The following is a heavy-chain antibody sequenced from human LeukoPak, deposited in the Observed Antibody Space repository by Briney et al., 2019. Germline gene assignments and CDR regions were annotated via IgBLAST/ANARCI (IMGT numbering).Heavy chain of an antibody. V-gene: IGHV4-59*08. CDR3: ASLDLPRYSSSWYPGYFQH. CDR2: IYYSGST. Sequence: PSETLSLTCTVSGGSISSYYWSWIRQPPGKGLEWIGYIYYSGSTNYNPSLKSRVTISVDTSKNQFSLKLSPVTAADTAVYYCASLDLPRYSSSWYPGYFQHWGQGTLVTVSS. J-gene: IGHJ1*01. D-gene: IGHD6-13*01. CDR1: GGSISSYY.